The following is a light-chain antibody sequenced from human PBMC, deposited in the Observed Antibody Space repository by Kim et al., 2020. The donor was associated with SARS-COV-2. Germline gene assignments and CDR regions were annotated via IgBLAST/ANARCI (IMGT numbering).Light chain of an antibody. V-gene: IGLV1-44*01. CDR1: SSNIGSNN. CDR2: SNN. Sequence: ELTQPPSASGTPGQRVTISCSGSSSNIGSNNVVWYQQLPGPAPNLLIYSNNQRHSGIPDRFSGSRSGTSASLAISGIQSGDEADYYCAVWDDSLKQGVFGGGTQLTVL. J-gene: IGLJ3*02. CDR3: AVWDDSLKQGV.